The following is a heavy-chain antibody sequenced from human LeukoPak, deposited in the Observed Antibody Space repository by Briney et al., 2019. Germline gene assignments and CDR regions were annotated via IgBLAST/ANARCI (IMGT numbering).Heavy chain of an antibody. CDR3: ARFGYVAAVDV. CDR1: GFSFSAYC. Sequence: GGSLRLSCAASGFSFSAYCMTWVRQAPGTGLEWVANINPAGSETYYVDPVKGRFSISRDNAKNLVYLQMNSLRAEDTAVYHCARFGYVAAVDVWGQGTPVT. J-gene: IGHJ4*02. V-gene: IGHV3-7*01. D-gene: IGHD2-15*01. CDR2: INPAGSET.